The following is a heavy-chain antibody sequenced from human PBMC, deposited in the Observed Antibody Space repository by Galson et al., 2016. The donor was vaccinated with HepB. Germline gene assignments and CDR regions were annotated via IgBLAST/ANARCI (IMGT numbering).Heavy chain of an antibody. CDR1: GFTFSSYG. V-gene: IGHV3-30*03. CDR3: AMIAVRSGYCSGNTCPDY. D-gene: IGHD2-15*01. J-gene: IGHJ4*02. CDR2: ISYDGSNK. Sequence: SLRLSCAASGFTFSSYGMHWVRQAPGKGLEWVAVISYDGSNKYYADSVKGRFTISRDNSKNTLYLQMNSLRAEDTALYYCAMIAVRSGYCSGNTCPDYWGQGTLVTLSS.